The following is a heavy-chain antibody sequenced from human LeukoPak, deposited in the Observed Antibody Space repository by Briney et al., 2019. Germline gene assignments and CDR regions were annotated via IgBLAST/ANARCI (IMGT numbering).Heavy chain of an antibody. D-gene: IGHD6-6*01. CDR3: ARDLEQLVPLFDY. Sequence: ASVKVSCKASGYTFTCYYMHWVRQAPGQGLEWMGWINPNRGGTNYAQKFQGRATMTRDTSISTAYMELSRLRSDDTAVYYCARDLEQLVPLFDYWGQGTLVTVSS. CDR2: INPNRGGT. J-gene: IGHJ4*02. CDR1: GYTFTCYY. V-gene: IGHV1-2*02.